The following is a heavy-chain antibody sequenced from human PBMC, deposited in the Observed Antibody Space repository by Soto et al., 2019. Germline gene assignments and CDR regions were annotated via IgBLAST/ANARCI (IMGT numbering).Heavy chain of an antibody. CDR2: ISSSSSYI. J-gene: IGHJ4*02. D-gene: IGHD1-7*01. CDR1: GFTLSSYS. V-gene: IGHV3-21*01. CDR3: ARGGITGTTDFDY. Sequence: GVSLRLSCADSGFTLSSYSMNWVRQAPGKGLEWVSSISSSSSYIYYADSVKGRFTISRDNAKNSLYLQMNSLRAEDTAVYYCARGGITGTTDFDYWGQGTLVTVAS.